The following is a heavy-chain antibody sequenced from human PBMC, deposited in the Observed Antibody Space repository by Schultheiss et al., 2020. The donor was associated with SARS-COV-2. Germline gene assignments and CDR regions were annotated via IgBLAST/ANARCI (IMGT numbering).Heavy chain of an antibody. CDR3: ARDLIRYCSSTSCDPFDY. Sequence: GGSLRLSCAASGFTFSSYGMHWVRQAPGKGLEWVAVIWYDGSNKYYADSVKGRFTISRDNSKNTLYLQMNSLRAEDTAVYYCARDLIRYCSSTSCDPFDYWGQGTLVTVSS. V-gene: IGHV3-33*08. CDR1: GFTFSSYG. J-gene: IGHJ4*02. D-gene: IGHD2-2*01. CDR2: IWYDGSNK.